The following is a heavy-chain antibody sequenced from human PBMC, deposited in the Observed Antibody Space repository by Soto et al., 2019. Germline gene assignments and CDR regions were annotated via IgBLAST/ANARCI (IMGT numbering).Heavy chain of an antibody. D-gene: IGHD1-26*01. CDR1: GYTFTDYY. V-gene: IGHV1-2*02. Sequence: QVQLVQSGAELKKPGASVKVSCKASGYTFTDYYVHWVRQAPGQGLEWMGWINPKSGGTIFAQKFQGRVTMTRDTSISTAYMDLSRLTSDDTAVYYCARWEWQMGPNSYKILDYWGQGTLVTVSS. CDR3: ARWEWQMGPNSYKILDY. J-gene: IGHJ4*02. CDR2: INPKSGGT.